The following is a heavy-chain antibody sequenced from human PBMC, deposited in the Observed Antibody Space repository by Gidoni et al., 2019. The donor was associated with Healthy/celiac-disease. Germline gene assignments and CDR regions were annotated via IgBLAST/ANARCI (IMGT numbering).Heavy chain of an antibody. V-gene: IGHV4-39*01. CDR2: IYYSGST. Sequence: QLQLQASGPGPVKPSETLSLTCTDSGGSISSSSYYWVWIRQPPGKGLVWIGSIYYSGSTYYNPSLKSRVTISVDTSKTQFSLKLSSVTAADTAVYYCARTAAAGPYYFDYWGQGTLVTVSS. J-gene: IGHJ4*02. CDR1: GGSISSSSYY. D-gene: IGHD6-13*01. CDR3: ARTAAAGPYYFDY.